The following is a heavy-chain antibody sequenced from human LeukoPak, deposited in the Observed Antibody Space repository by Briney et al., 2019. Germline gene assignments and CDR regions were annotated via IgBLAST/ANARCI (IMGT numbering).Heavy chain of an antibody. J-gene: IGHJ4*02. Sequence: SETLSLTCTVSGGSISSYSWSWIRQPAGKGLEWIGRIYTSGSTNYNPSLKSRVTMSVDTSKNQFSLKLTSVTAADTAVYYCARQQLKTMASFDYWGQGTLVTVSS. CDR3: ARQQLKTMASFDY. V-gene: IGHV4-4*07. D-gene: IGHD4/OR15-4a*01. CDR1: GGSISSYS. CDR2: IYTSGST.